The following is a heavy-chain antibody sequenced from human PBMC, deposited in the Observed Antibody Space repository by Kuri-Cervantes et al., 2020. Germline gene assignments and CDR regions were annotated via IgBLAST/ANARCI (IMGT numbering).Heavy chain of an antibody. Sequence: LSLTCAASGFTVSSNYMTWVRQAPGKGLEWVSYISSSSSTIYYADSVKGRFTISRDNAKNSLYLQMNSLRDEDTAVYYCARGLGGYSYGYPILPAYYYYGMDVWGQGTTVTVSS. V-gene: IGHV3-48*02. CDR2: ISSSSSTI. CDR3: ARGLGGYSYGYPILPAYYYYGMDV. J-gene: IGHJ6*02. CDR1: GFTVSSNY. D-gene: IGHD5-18*01.